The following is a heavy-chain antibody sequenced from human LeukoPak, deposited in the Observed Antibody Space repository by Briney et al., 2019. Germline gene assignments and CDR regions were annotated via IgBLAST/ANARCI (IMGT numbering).Heavy chain of an antibody. D-gene: IGHD6-13*01. CDR1: GYTFTSHG. CDR3: ARAGYNSNWFSGNNCFDP. V-gene: IGHV1-18*01. CDR2: ISTYNGNT. J-gene: IGHJ5*02. Sequence: GPSGRVSGRSSGYTFTSHGTSWVRQAPRQGLEWVGGISTYNGNTNYPQKFQGRVTMTTDTSTNTVNMELRSLRSDDTAVYYCARAGYNSNWFSGNNCFDPWGQGTLVAVSS.